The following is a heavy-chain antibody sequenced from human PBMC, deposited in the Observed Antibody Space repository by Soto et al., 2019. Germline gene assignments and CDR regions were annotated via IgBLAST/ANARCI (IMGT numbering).Heavy chain of an antibody. Sequence: QLVQSGAEVKKPGSSVKISCKASGGTFSSYVISWLRQAPGQGLEWMGGVIPILGQTYYAPNLQGRVTITADVSTRTAYMELNRLTSADTAVYFCARVGGVGAPPGTDFWGHGTLDTVSS. CDR2: VIPILGQT. J-gene: IGHJ4*01. D-gene: IGHD1-26*01. V-gene: IGHV1-69*01. CDR3: ARVGGVGAPPGTDF. CDR1: GGTFSSYV.